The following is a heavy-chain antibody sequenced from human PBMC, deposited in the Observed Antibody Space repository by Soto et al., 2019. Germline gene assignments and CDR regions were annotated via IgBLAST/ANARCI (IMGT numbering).Heavy chain of an antibody. CDR1: NGSISTNGHY. Sequence: QVQLQESGPELVKSSQTLFLTCTVSNGSISTNGHYWTWIRQRPGKGLEWIAYIYYTGNSYYNPSLKSRLTISIDTSKNQSSLTLRSVTAADTAVYYCAREQWGFDSWGQGTLVTVSS. J-gene: IGHJ4*02. V-gene: IGHV4-31*03. D-gene: IGHD6-19*01. CDR3: AREQWGFDS. CDR2: IYYTGNS.